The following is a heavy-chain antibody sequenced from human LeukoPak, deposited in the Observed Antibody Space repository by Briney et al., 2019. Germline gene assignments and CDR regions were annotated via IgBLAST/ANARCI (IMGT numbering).Heavy chain of an antibody. Sequence: GGSLRLSCAASGFNVSIDSMSWVRQAPGKGLEWVSVIYRGGSTYYADSVKGRFTISRDSSKNTLYLQMNSLRAEDTAVYYCARTGGDYLNFYFDYWGQGTLVTVSS. CDR1: GFNVSIDS. J-gene: IGHJ4*02. CDR3: ARTGGDYLNFYFDY. V-gene: IGHV3-53*01. CDR2: IYRGGST. D-gene: IGHD4-17*01.